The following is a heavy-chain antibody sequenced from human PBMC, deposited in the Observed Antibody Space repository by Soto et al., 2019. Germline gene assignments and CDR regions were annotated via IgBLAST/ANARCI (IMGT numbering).Heavy chain of an antibody. Sequence: QVLLQESGPGLVKPSETLSLTCAVSGDSVTTDDWWNWVRQPPGKGLEWIGEISHSGTIIYNPSLKSRVTISIDTSKNQFSLKLNTVTAADTAVYYCARDHMAISSSWAFDMWGQGTMVTVSS. D-gene: IGHD6-6*01. CDR3: ARDHMAISSSWAFDM. V-gene: IGHV4-4*02. J-gene: IGHJ3*02. CDR2: ISHSGTI. CDR1: GDSVTTDDW.